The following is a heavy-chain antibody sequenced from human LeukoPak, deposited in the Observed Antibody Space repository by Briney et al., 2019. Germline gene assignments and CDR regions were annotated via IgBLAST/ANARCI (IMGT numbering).Heavy chain of an antibody. CDR1: GFTFSSYR. CDR3: AREGRGYCSGGSCYYFDY. Sequence: GGSLRLSCAASGFTFSSYRMNWVRQAPGKGLEWVSSISSSSSYIYYADSVKGRFTISRDNAKNSLYLQMNSLRAEDTAVYYCAREGRGYCSGGSCYYFDYWGQGTLVTVSS. D-gene: IGHD2-15*01. J-gene: IGHJ4*02. V-gene: IGHV3-21*01. CDR2: ISSSSSYI.